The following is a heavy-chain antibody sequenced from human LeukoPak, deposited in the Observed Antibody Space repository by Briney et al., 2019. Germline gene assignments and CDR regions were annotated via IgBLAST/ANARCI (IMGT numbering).Heavy chain of an antibody. D-gene: IGHD3-10*01. CDR1: GFTFSTYW. CDR3: AKGFYGSRYWYFDR. CDR2: IKQDGSEK. J-gene: IGHJ2*01. V-gene: IGHV3-7*03. Sequence: GGSLRLSCAASGFTFSTYWMSWVRQAPGKGLEWVANIKQDGSEKYYVDSVKGRFTISRDNAKNSLYLQMNSLRAEDTAVYYCAKGFYGSRYWYFDRWGRGTPVTVSS.